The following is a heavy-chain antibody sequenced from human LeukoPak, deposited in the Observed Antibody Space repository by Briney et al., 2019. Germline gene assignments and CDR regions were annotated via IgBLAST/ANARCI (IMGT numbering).Heavy chain of an antibody. D-gene: IGHD2-8*01. CDR2: ISYDGSNK. V-gene: IGHV3-30*04. CDR1: GFTFSNYA. J-gene: IGHJ4*02. Sequence: GGSLRLSCAASGFTFSNYAMTWVRQAPGKGLEWVAVISYDGSNKYYADSVKGRFTISRDNSKNTLYLQMNSLRAEDTAVYYCARDLGPGVARAIDYWGQGPLVTVPS. CDR3: ARDLGPGVARAIDY.